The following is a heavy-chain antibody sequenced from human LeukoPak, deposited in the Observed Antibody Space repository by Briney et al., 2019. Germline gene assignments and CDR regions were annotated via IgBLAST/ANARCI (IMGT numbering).Heavy chain of an antibody. V-gene: IGHV4-61*02. J-gene: IGHJ3*02. CDR2: IYTSGST. D-gene: IGHD4-17*01. Sequence: SQTLSLTCTVSGGSISSGSYYWSWIRQPAGKGLEWIGRIYTSGSTNYNPSLKSRVTISVDTSKNQFSLKLSSVTAADTAVYYCARERYGRDAFDIWGQGTMVTVSS. CDR1: GGSISSGSYY. CDR3: ARERYGRDAFDI.